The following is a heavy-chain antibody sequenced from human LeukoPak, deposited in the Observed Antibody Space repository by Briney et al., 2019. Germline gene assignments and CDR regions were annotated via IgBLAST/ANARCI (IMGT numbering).Heavy chain of an antibody. CDR3: ARDGDSSGWYQFDY. V-gene: IGHV7-4-1*02. D-gene: IGHD6-19*01. CDR2: IHPSTGNP. CDR1: GYTFTNYA. Sequence: GASVKVSCKASGYTFTNYAMNWVRQAPGQGLEWMGWIHPSTGNPTYAQGFTGRFVFSLDTSVSTAYLQISSLKAEDTAVYYCARDGDSSGWYQFDYWGQGTLVTVSS. J-gene: IGHJ4*02.